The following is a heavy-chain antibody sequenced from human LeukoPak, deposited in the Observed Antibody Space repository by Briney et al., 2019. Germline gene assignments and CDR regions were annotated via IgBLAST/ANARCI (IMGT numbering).Heavy chain of an antibody. D-gene: IGHD2-21*02. CDR2: INHSGST. CDR3: ARAPFCGGDCYSLFDY. CDR1: GGSFSGYY. Sequence: SETLSLTCAVYGGSFSGYYWSWIRQPPGKGLEWIGEINHSGSTNCNPSLKSRVTISVDTSKNQFSLKLSSVTAADTAVYYCARAPFCGGDCYSLFDYWGQGTLVTVSS. V-gene: IGHV4-34*01. J-gene: IGHJ4*02.